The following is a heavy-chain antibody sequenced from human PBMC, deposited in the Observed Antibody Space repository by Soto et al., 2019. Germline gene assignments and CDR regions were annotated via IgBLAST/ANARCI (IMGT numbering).Heavy chain of an antibody. J-gene: IGHJ4*02. CDR1: GGSISSSSYY. D-gene: IGHD3-22*01. V-gene: IGHV4-39*01. Sequence: PSATLSLTCTVSGGSISSSSYYWGRIRQPPGKGMEWIGSIYYSGSTYYNPSLKSRVTISVDTSKNQFSLKLSSVTAADTAVYYCARHAYYYDSSGYSLFDYWGQGTLVTVSS. CDR2: IYYSGST. CDR3: ARHAYYYDSSGYSLFDY.